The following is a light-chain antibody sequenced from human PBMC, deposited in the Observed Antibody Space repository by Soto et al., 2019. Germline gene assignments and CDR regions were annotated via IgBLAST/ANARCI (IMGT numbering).Light chain of an antibody. CDR2: EVS. CDR1: SGDVGGYKY. CDR3: SSYTRSITLV. J-gene: IGLJ2*01. Sequence: QSALTQPASVSGSLGQSITISCTGTSGDVGGYKYVSWYQQHPGKAPKLMIYEVSNRPSGVSNRFSGSKSGNTASLTISGLQAEDEADYYCSSYTRSITLVFGGGTQLTVL. V-gene: IGLV2-14*01.